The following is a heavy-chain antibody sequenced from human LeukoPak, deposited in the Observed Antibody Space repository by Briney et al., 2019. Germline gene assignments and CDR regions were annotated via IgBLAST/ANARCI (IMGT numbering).Heavy chain of an antibody. D-gene: IGHD6-19*01. J-gene: IGHJ4*02. Sequence: ASVMVSCKASGYTFTSYGISWVRQAPGQGLEWMGWISAYNGNTNYAQKLQGRVTMTTDTSTSTAYMELRSLRSDDTAVYYCARDSAYSSGWSFSFDYWGQGTLVTVSS. CDR2: ISAYNGNT. CDR3: ARDSAYSSGWSFSFDY. CDR1: GYTFTSYG. V-gene: IGHV1-18*04.